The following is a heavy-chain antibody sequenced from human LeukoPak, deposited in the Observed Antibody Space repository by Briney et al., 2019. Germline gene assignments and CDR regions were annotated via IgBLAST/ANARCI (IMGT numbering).Heavy chain of an antibody. D-gene: IGHD4-11*01. CDR2: ISAYNGNT. CDR3: ARDENTLTTDHHFDY. Sequence: ASVKVSCKASGYTFTSYGISWVRQAPGQGLEWMGWISAYNGNTNYAQKLQGRVTMTTDTSTSTAYMELRSLRSDDTAVYYCARDENTLTTDHHFDYWGQGTLVTVSS. V-gene: IGHV1-18*01. CDR1: GYTFTSYG. J-gene: IGHJ4*02.